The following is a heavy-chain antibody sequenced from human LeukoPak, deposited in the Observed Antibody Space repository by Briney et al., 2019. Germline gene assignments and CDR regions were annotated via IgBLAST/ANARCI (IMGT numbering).Heavy chain of an antibody. J-gene: IGHJ4*02. V-gene: IGHV3-23*01. CDR3: ARDGWHYEFDY. CDR1: GFTFSNCA. D-gene: IGHD1-7*01. Sequence: GGSLRLSCAASGFTFSNCAMNWVRQAPGKGLEWVSAISDSGGRTYYADSVKGRFTISRDNSKNTLYLQMNSLRAEDTAVYYCARDGWHYEFDYWGQGTLVTVSS. CDR2: ISDSGGRT.